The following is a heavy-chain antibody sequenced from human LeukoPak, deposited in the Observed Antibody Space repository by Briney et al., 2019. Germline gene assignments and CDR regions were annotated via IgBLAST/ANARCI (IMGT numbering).Heavy chain of an antibody. CDR2: ISSSGSTI. CDR1: GFTFSSYE. Sequence: GGSLRLSCAASGFTFSSYEMNWVRQAPGKGLEWVSYISSSGSTIYYADSVKGRFTISRDNAKNSLYLQMHSLRAEDTAVYYCARALTPPYYYDSSGYYEDYWGQGTLVTVSS. D-gene: IGHD3-22*01. CDR3: ARALTPPYYYDSSGYYEDY. J-gene: IGHJ4*02. V-gene: IGHV3-48*03.